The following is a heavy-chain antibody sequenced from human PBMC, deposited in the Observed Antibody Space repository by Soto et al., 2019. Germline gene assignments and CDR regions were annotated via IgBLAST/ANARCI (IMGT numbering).Heavy chain of an antibody. CDR1: GFTFSIYA. CDR3: AKEVVIESAGRSHSYYYGLDV. J-gene: IGHJ6*02. D-gene: IGHD2-2*01. CDR2: ISASGGRT. V-gene: IGHV3-23*01. Sequence: GGSLRLSCAASGFTFSIYAMSWVRQAPGKGLEWVSVISASGGRTYYADSVKGRFTMSRDNSKNTLFLQMNSLRDEDTAIYYCAKEVVIESAGRSHSYYYGLDVWGPGTTVTVSS.